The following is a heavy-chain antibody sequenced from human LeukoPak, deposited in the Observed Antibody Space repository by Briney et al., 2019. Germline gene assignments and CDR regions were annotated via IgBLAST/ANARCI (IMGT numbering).Heavy chain of an antibody. J-gene: IGHJ6*03. CDR3: ASVVVPAAIGSGIGYYYYMDV. Sequence: GSSVKVSCKASGGTFSSYAISWVRQAPGQGLEWMGGIIPIFGTANYAQKFQARVTITTDESTSTAYMELSSLRSEDTAVYYCASVVVPAAIGSGIGYYYYMDVWGKGTTVTVSS. CDR1: GGTFSSYA. D-gene: IGHD2-2*02. CDR2: IIPIFGTA. V-gene: IGHV1-69*05.